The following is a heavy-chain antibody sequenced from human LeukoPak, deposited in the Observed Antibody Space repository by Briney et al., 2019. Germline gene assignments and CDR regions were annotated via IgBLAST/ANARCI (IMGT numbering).Heavy chain of an antibody. CDR3: ARDRAAAGTPQDY. V-gene: IGHV3-21*01. D-gene: IGHD6-13*01. CDR2: ISSSSSYI. CDR1: GFTFSSYS. J-gene: IGHJ4*02. Sequence: GGSLRLSCAASGFTFSSYSMNWVRQAPGKGLEWASSISSSSSYIYYADSVKGRFTISRDNAKNSLYLQMNSLRAEDTAVYYCARDRAAAGTPQDYWGQGTLVTVSS.